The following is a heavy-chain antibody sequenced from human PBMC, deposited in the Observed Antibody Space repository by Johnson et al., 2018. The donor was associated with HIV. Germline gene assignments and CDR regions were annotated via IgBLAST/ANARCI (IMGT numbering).Heavy chain of an antibody. J-gene: IGHJ3*02. CDR2: IGPAGDT. CDR3: AKDRARADLPGDDAFDI. D-gene: IGHD3-16*01. V-gene: IGHV3-13*01. Sequence: VQLVESGGGLVQPGGSLRLSCAASGCTFSSYDMHWVRQATGKGLEWVSTIGPAGDTYYPGSVKGRFTISRENAKNSLHLQMNSLRAGDTAVYFCAKDRARADLPGDDAFDIWGQG. CDR1: GCTFSSYD.